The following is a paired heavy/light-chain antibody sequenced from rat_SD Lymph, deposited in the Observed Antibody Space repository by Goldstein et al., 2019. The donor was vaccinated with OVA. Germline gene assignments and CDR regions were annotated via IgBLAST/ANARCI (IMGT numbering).Light chain of an antibody. Sequence: DIQMTQSPASLSASLGETVTIECRTSEDIYSNLAWYQQKPGNSPQLLIYDANSLADGVPSRFSGSGSGAQYSLKINSLQSEDVASYFCQQYNNYPYTFGAGTKLELK. CDR2: DAN. J-gene: IGKJ2-3*01. V-gene: IGKV12S34*01. CDR3: QQYNNYPYT. CDR1: EDIYSN.
Heavy chain of an antibody. CDR3: ARNSALRIRGRGGYFDY. Sequence: QVQLKESGPGLVQASETLSLTCTVSGFSLTSYSVHWVRQHSGKSLEWMGRMWSDGVTSYNSAFRSRLSITRDTSKSQVFLKMNSLQIEDTGTYYCARNSALRIRGRGGYFDYWGQGVTVTVSS. J-gene: IGHJ2*01. D-gene: IGHD4-3*01. CDR1: GFSLTSYS. CDR2: MWSDGVT. V-gene: IGHV2S18*01.